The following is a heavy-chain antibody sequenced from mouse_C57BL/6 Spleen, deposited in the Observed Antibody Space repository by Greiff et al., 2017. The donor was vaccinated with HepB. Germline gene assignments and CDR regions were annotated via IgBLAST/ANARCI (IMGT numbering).Heavy chain of an antibody. CDR3: TGDYEGYYAMDY. Sequence: EVMLVESGGGLVQPGGSMKLSCAASGFTFSDAWMDWVRQSPEKGLEWVAEIRNKANNHATYYAESVKGRFTISRDDSKSSVYLQMNSLRAEDTGIYYCTGDYEGYYAMDYWGQGTSVTVSS. J-gene: IGHJ4*01. CDR2: IRNKANNHAT. D-gene: IGHD2-4*01. V-gene: IGHV6-6*01. CDR1: GFTFSDAW.